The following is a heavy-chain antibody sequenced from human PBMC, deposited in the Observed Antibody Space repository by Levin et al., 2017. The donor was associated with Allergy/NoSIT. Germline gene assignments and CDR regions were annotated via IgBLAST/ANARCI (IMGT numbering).Heavy chain of an antibody. V-gene: IGHV1-46*01. CDR1: GYTFTSYY. D-gene: IGHD2-15*01. CDR2: INPSGGST. Sequence: GASVKVSCKASGYTFTSYYMHWVRQAPGQGLEWMGIINPSGGSTSYAQKFQGRVTMTRDTSTSTVYMELSSLRSEDTAVYYCARDLPPYCSGGSCSDYWGQGTLVTVSS. CDR3: ARDLPPYCSGGSCSDY. J-gene: IGHJ4*02.